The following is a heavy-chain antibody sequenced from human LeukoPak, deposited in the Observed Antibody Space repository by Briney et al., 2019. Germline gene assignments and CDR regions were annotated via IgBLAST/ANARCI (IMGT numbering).Heavy chain of an antibody. J-gene: IGHJ4*02. Sequence: GWSLRLSCAASGFTFSSYGMHWVRQAPGKGLEWVAFIWYDGSNKYYADSVKGRFTISRDNSKNTLYLQMNSLRAEDTAVYYCARDGTTGTPDFDYWGQGTLVTVSS. CDR1: GFTFSSYG. V-gene: IGHV3-33*01. CDR3: ARDGTTGTPDFDY. D-gene: IGHD1-1*01. CDR2: IWYDGSNK.